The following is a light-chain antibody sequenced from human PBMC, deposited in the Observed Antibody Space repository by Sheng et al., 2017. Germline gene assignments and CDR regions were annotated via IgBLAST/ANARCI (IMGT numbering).Light chain of an antibody. Sequence: EIVLTQSPDFQSVTPKDNVTITCRASQNIGSNLHWYQQKPDQSPKLLIKYASQSFSGVTSRFSGSGSGTDFTLTIDSLEAEDAATYYCHQSSSLPRTFGQGTKVEIK. CDR3: HQSSSLPRT. V-gene: IGKV6-21*01. J-gene: IGKJ1*01. CDR2: YAS. CDR1: QNIGSN.